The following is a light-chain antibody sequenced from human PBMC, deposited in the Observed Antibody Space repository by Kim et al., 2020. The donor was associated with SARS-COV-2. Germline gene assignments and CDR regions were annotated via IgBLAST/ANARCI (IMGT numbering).Light chain of an antibody. CDR2: VGTGGIVG. J-gene: IGLJ2*01. Sequence: QPVLTQPPPASASLGASATLTCTLSSGYSNYKVDWYQQRPGKGPRFVMRVGTGGIVGSKGDGIPDRFSVLGSGLNRYLTIKNIQEEDESDYHCGADHGSGSNFVVFGGGTQLTVL. V-gene: IGLV9-49*01. CDR3: GADHGSGSNFVV. CDR1: SGYSNYK.